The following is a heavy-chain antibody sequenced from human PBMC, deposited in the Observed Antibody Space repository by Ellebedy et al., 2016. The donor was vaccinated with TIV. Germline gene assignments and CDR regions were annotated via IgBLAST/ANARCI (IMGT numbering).Heavy chain of an antibody. Sequence: ASVKVSCKASGYTFTSYYMHWVRQAPRQGLEWMGIINPSGGSTSYAQKLQGRVPMTRDTSTSTVYMELSSLRSEDTAVYYCASSLGRLDAFDIWGQGTMVTVSS. CDR3: ASSLGRLDAFDI. CDR2: INPSGGST. V-gene: IGHV1-46*04. CDR1: GYTFTSYY. J-gene: IGHJ3*02.